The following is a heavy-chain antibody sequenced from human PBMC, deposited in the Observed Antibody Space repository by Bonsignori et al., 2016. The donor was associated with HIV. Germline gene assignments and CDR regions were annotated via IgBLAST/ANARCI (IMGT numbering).Heavy chain of an antibody. J-gene: IGHJ6*03. D-gene: IGHD3-22*01. Sequence: GESLKISCAASGFTFSSYAMSWVRQAPGKGLEWVSAISGSGGSTYYADSVKGRFTISRDNSKNTLYLQMNSLRAEDTAVYYCAKGHYYDSSGYYYYYYYYMDVWGKGTTVTVSS. CDR3: AKGHYYDSSGYYYYYYYYMDV. CDR1: GFTFSSYA. CDR2: ISGSGGST. V-gene: IGHV3-23*01.